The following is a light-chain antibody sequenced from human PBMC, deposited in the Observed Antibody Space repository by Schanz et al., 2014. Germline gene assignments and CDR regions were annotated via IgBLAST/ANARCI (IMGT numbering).Light chain of an antibody. Sequence: QSALTQPASVSGSPGQSITISCTGTSSDVGGYDYVSWYQQHPGKAPKLMIYDVTNRPSGVSNRFSGSKSGNTASLTISGLQADDEADYYCSSYAGSNFVVFGGGTKLTVL. V-gene: IGLV2-14*03. CDR3: SSYAGSNFVV. J-gene: IGLJ2*01. CDR2: DVT. CDR1: SSDVGGYDY.